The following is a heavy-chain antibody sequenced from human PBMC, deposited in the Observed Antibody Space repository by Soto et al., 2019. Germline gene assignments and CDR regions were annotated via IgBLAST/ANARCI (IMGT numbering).Heavy chain of an antibody. V-gene: IGHV4-31*03. CDR2: IYYSGST. CDR1: GGSISSGGYY. CDR3: ARVHDYGDSSSSYYYGMDV. J-gene: IGHJ6*02. D-gene: IGHD4-17*01. Sequence: QVQLQESGPGLVKPSQTLSLTCTVSGGSISSGGYYWSWIRQHPGKGLEWIGYIYYSGSTYYNPSRKSRVTISVDTSKNQFSLKLSSVTAADTAVYYCARVHDYGDSSSSYYYGMDVWGQGTTVTVSS.